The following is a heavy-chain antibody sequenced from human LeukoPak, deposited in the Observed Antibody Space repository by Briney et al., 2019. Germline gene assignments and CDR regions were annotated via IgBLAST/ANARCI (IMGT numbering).Heavy chain of an antibody. CDR2: TYYRSKWHS. J-gene: IGHJ4*02. D-gene: IGHD2-15*01. Sequence: SQTLSLTFAISRCSVFSISAAWHWIRQSPSRGLEWLGRTYYRSKWHSDYAVSVKSRITINPDTSKNQFSLQLNSVTPEDTGVYSCPRLGRGSLDYWGQGTLVTVSS. CDR1: RCSVFSISAA. CDR3: PRLGRGSLDY. V-gene: IGHV6-1*01.